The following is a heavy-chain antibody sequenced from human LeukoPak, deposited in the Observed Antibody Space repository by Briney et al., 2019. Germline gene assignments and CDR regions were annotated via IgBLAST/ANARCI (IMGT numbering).Heavy chain of an antibody. V-gene: IGHV3-30*18. D-gene: IGHD6-19*01. CDR1: GFTFSSYS. J-gene: IGHJ4*02. CDR2: ITYDGTEI. CDR3: AKEQSSGWYRVADY. Sequence: PGGSLRLSCAASGFTFSSYSMNWVRQAPGKGLEWVAVITYDGTEIHYGDSVKGRFTISRDSFKNTLHLQMNSLRVEDTAVYYCAKEQSSGWYRVADYWGQGTLVTVSS.